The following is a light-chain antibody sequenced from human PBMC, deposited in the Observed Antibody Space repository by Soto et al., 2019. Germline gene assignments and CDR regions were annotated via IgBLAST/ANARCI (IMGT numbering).Light chain of an antibody. CDR1: QTIGNW. J-gene: IGKJ1*01. V-gene: IGKV1-5*03. CDR2: NVS. CDR3: QQCYRYWT. Sequence: DIQMTQSPSTLPAFVGDRVTITCRASQTIGNWLAWYQQKPGKVPKLLIYNVSNLESGVPSRFSGSGSGTEFTLTISSLQPDDFAAYYCQQCYRYWTFGQGTRVEIK.